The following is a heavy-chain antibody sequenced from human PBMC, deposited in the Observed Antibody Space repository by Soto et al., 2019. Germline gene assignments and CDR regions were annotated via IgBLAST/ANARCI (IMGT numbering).Heavy chain of an antibody. CDR3: ARPGPIYYDYIWGSNNDAFGI. D-gene: IGHD3-16*01. J-gene: IGHJ3*02. Sequence: XXSLRHSCAASGFTFSSYSMNWVRQAPGXGXXWVSSLSSSXXXISXXXXVXGRXXXAXDXAXNSVXRXXKXRRAEDTAGYYCARPGPIYYDYIWGSNNDAFGIWGEGKFVTVSS. V-gene: IGHV3-21*01. CDR1: GFTFSSYS. CDR2: LSSSXXXI.